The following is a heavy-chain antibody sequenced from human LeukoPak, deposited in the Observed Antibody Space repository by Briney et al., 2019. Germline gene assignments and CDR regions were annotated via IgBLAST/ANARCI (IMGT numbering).Heavy chain of an antibody. CDR1: GFTFSSYA. Sequence: QPGRSLRLACAASGFTFSSYAMHWVRQVRGKGLEWGAIISYDGNNKYYAECVKGRFTISRDNSNNTLYLQMNSLRAEDTAVYYCARDKEGDWGQGTLVTVSS. CDR3: ARDKEGD. V-gene: IGHV3-30-3*01. CDR2: ISYDGNNK. J-gene: IGHJ4*02.